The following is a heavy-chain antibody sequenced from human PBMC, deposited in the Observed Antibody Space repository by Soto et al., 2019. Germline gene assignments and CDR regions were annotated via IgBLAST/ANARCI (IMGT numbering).Heavy chain of an antibody. D-gene: IGHD2-2*01. CDR2: VNPGGIT. CDR1: GGSLSGYY. CDR3: GGVVIKMAIQSIDP. Sequence: SETLSLTCAVYGGSLSGYYWTWIRQPPGKGLEWIGEVNPGGITNYSPSVKSRLKISLDTSKKEVSLEMTSVTAADTAVYYCGGVVIKMAIQSIDPWGPGTLVTVSS. V-gene: IGHV4-34*01. J-gene: IGHJ5*02.